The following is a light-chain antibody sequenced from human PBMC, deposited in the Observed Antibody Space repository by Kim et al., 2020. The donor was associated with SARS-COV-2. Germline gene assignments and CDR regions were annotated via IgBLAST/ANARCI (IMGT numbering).Light chain of an antibody. CDR2: EVT. CDR3: ASHGGYDYV. Sequence: QSALTQPPSASGSPGQSVAISCSGTRGDFVSYKYVSWYQQHPGKSPKLIFYEVTKRPSGVPDRFSGSMSGNTASLTVSGLQAEDEADYYCASHGGYDYVFGTGTKVTVL. CDR1: RGDFVSYKY. V-gene: IGLV2-8*01. J-gene: IGLJ1*01.